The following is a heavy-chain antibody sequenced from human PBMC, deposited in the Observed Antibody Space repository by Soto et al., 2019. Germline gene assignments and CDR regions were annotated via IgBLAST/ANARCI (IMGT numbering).Heavy chain of an antibody. CDR2: IKSDGSGT. D-gene: IGHD1-26*01. CDR3: AKDFERSVGATIFDY. CDR1: GFTFSGYW. Sequence: GGSLRLSCAASGFTFSGYWMHWVRQAPGKGLEWVSRIKSDGSGTTYADSVKGRFSISRDNAKNTVYLQMDSLRVEDTAVYYCAKDFERSVGATIFDYWGQGT. J-gene: IGHJ4*02. V-gene: IGHV3-74*03.